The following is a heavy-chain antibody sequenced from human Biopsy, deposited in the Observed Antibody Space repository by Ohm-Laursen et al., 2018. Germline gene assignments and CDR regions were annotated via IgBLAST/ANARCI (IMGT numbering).Heavy chain of an antibody. CDR2: ITQSGST. CDR3: ARVPLPGIGAAYQGRFLYGMDV. Sequence: TLSLTCAVYGGSFNGYFWSWIRQPPGKGLEWIGDITQSGSTNNSPSLKSRVTISVDTAKKQFSLSLRSVTAADTAVYYCARVPLPGIGAAYQGRFLYGMDVWGQGTTVSVSS. J-gene: IGHJ6*02. CDR1: GGSFNGYF. V-gene: IGHV4-34*01. D-gene: IGHD6-13*01.